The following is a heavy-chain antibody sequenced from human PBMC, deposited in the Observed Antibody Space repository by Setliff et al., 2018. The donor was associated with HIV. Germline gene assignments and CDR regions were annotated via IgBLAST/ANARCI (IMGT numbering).Heavy chain of an antibody. CDR3: VTSPGSFLAQDATEAGNA. CDR1: QNSFSDDY. CDR2: IRLPRGGT. Sequence: ASVKVSCKASQNSFSDDYMNWVRQAPGQRPEWMGWIRLPRGGTKYAQKFQGRVSLTWDTSISTGYMELRRLRSDDTAIYYCVTSPGSFLAQDATEAGNAWGQGSLVTVSS. J-gene: IGHJ5*02. D-gene: IGHD6-13*01. V-gene: IGHV1-2*02.